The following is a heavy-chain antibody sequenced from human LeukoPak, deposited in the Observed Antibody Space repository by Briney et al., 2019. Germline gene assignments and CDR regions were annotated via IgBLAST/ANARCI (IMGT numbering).Heavy chain of an antibody. J-gene: IGHJ6*02. CDR3: ASVVRPGYFFYYGLGV. CDR2: ISSNGDNI. CDR1: GFTFSNYA. V-gene: IGHV3-23*01. Sequence: GGSLRLSCAASGFTFSNYAMSWVRQAPGKGLERVSAISSNGDNIYYADSVKGRFTISRGNSKNTLYLQINSLRAEDTALYFCASVVRPGYFFYYGLGVWGRGATVTVSS.